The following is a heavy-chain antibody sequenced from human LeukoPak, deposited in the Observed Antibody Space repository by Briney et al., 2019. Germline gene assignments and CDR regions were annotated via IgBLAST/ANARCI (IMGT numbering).Heavy chain of an antibody. CDR1: GGSISSGDYF. CDR2: IYYSGTT. D-gene: IGHD3-3*01. J-gene: IGHJ4*02. CDR3: TRAYWIGFHFDS. V-gene: IGHV4-30-4*01. Sequence: PSQTLSLTCSVSGGSISSGDYFWTWIRQPPGKGLEYIGYIYYSGTTYYSPSLKSRITMSVDMSANQFSLRLTSVSAADTAVYYCTRAYWIGFHFDSWGQGILVSVSS.